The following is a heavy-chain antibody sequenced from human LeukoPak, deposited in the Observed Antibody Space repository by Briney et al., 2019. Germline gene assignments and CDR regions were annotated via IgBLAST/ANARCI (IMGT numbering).Heavy chain of an antibody. CDR1: EFPFSDSW. J-gene: IGHJ6*04. V-gene: IGHV3-7*03. CDR2: IKKDVSGI. Sequence: PGRSLRPASALSEFPFSDSWTYCVRQAPGNWMEWVANIKKDVSGISYVNSVEGRFIISRDNAKYSLYLQMNSLRAEVTAVYFCAGGISMNVWGKGTAVTVSS. CDR3: AGGISMNV.